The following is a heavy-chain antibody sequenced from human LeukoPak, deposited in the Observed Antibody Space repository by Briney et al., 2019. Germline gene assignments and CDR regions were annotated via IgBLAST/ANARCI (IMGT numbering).Heavy chain of an antibody. CDR3: AKPRGYCSGGSCYPFDY. CDR1: GFTFSSSG. J-gene: IGHJ4*02. D-gene: IGHD2-15*01. CDR2: ISYDGSNK. V-gene: IGHV3-30*18. Sequence: PGGSLRLSCAASGFTFSSSGMHWVRQAPGKGLEWVAVISYDGSNKYYADSVKGRFTFSRDNSKNTLYLQMNSLRAEDTAVYYCAKPRGYCSGGSCYPFDYWGQGTLVTVSS.